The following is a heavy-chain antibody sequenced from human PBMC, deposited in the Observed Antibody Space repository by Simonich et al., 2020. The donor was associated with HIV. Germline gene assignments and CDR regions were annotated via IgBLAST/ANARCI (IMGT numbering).Heavy chain of an antibody. CDR1: GGSFSGYY. CDR2: INDSGST. V-gene: IGHV4-34*01. CDR3: ARGPYGVRGSNWWGGCFDY. D-gene: IGHD6-13*01. Sequence: QVQLQQWGAGLLKPSETLSLTCAVYGGSFSGYYWNWIRQPPGKGLEWIGEINDSGSTNYHASRKSRVTISVDTSKNQFALKLSSVTAADTAVYYCARGPYGVRGSNWWGGCFDYWGQGTLVTVSS. J-gene: IGHJ4*02.